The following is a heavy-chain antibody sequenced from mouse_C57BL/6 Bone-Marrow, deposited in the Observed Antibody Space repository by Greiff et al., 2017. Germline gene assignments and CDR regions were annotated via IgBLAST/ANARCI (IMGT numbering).Heavy chain of an antibody. Sequence: EVQPVESGGDLVKPGGSLKLSCAASGFTFSSYGMSWVRQTPDKRLEWVATISSGGSYTYYPDSVKGRFTISRDNAKNTLYLQMSSLKSEDTAMYYCASLTGTWYYFDYWGQGTTLTVSS. CDR3: ASLTGTWYYFDY. J-gene: IGHJ2*01. D-gene: IGHD4-1*01. V-gene: IGHV5-6*01. CDR2: ISSGGSYT. CDR1: GFTFSSYG.